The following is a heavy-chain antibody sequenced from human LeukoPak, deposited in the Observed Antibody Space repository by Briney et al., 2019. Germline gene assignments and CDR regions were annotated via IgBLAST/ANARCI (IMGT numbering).Heavy chain of an antibody. CDR1: GFTFSTYW. CDR2: IKQDGSEK. V-gene: IGHV3-7*03. CDR3: ARRISVAGGGTAFDM. D-gene: IGHD6-19*01. Sequence: GGSLRLSCVGSGFTFSTYWMSWVRQAPGKGLEWVAHIKQDGSEKYFVDSVKGRFTISRDNAKNSLYLQMNSLRDADTAFYYCARRISVAGGGTAFDMWGQGTMVTVSS. J-gene: IGHJ3*02.